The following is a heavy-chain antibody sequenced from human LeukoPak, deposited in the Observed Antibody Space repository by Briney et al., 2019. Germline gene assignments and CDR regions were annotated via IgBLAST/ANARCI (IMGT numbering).Heavy chain of an antibody. CDR2: INTNTGNP. D-gene: IGHD6-13*01. CDR3: ARDRSDYSSSWYGPIGGKFDP. Sequence: ASVKVSCKASGYTFTSYATNWVRQAPGQGLEWMGWINTNTGNPTYAQGFTGRFVFSLDTSVSTAYLQISSLKAEDTAVYYCARDRSDYSSSWYGPIGGKFDPWGQGTLVTVSS. CDR1: GYTFTSYA. J-gene: IGHJ5*02. V-gene: IGHV7-4-1*02.